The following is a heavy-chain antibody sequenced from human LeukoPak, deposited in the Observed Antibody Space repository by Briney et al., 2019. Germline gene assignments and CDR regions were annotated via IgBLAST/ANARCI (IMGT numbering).Heavy chain of an antibody. CDR1: GYTFTSYY. Sequence: ASVKVSCKASGYTFTSYYMHWVRQAPGQGLEWMGIINPSGGSTRYAQNFKGRVTMTRDTSTSTVYMELSSLRSEDTAVFYCARDASYNRPAYYFDYWGQGTLVAVSS. J-gene: IGHJ4*02. D-gene: IGHD1-14*01. CDR2: INPSGGST. CDR3: ARDASYNRPAYYFDY. V-gene: IGHV1-46*01.